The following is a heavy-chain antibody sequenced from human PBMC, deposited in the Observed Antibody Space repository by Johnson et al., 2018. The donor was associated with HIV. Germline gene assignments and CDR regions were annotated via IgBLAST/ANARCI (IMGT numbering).Heavy chain of an antibody. V-gene: IGHV3-7*01. J-gene: IGHJ3*02. D-gene: IGHD3-10*02. Sequence: VQLVESGGGLVQPGGSLRLSCAASGFTFSSYWMSWVRQAPGKGQEWVANIKQDGSEKYYVDSVKGRFTIYRDNAKNSLYLQMNSLRAEDTAVYYCARNMFARPGSVTRYAFDIWGQGTMVTVSS. CDR3: ARNMFARPGSVTRYAFDI. CDR1: GFTFSSYW. CDR2: IKQDGSEK.